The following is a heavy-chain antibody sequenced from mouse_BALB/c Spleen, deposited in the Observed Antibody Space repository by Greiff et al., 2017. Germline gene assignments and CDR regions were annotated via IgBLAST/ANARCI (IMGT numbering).Heavy chain of an antibody. V-gene: IGHV5-17*02. CDR1: GFTFSSFG. J-gene: IGHJ2*01. CDR2: ISSGSSTI. D-gene: IGHD1-1*01. CDR3: ANLILDY. Sequence: DVHLVESGGGLVQPGGSRKLSCAASGFTFSSFGMHWVRQAPEKGLEWVAYISSGSSTIYYADTVKGRFTISRDNPKNTLFLQMTSLRSEDTAMYYCANLILDYWGQGTTLTVSS.